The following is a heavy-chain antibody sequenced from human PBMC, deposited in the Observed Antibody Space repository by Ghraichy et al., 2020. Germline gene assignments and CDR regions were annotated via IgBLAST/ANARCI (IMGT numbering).Heavy chain of an antibody. CDR2: VSHSGGT. J-gene: IGHJ2*01. CDR1: TGSFSGHY. Sequence: SQTLSLTCAVYTGSFSGHYWSWIRQPPGKGLEWIGEVSHSGGTNYNPSLKSRVTISADTSKNQFSLEVNSVTAADTAVYYCVREGAPVPYCSGGTCYGFPGDYWFFDLWGRGTLVTVSS. D-gene: IGHD2-15*01. V-gene: IGHV4-34*01. CDR3: VREGAPVPYCSGGTCYGFPGDYWFFDL.